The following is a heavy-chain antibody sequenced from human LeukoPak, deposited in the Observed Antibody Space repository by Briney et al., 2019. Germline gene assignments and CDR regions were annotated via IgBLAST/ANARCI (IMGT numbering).Heavy chain of an antibody. D-gene: IGHD6-13*01. CDR1: GFTFDDYA. V-gene: IGHV3-9*01. CDR3: AAAAGAFDI. Sequence: GGFLRLSCAASGFTFDDYAMHWVRQAPGKGLEWVSGISWNSGSIGYADSVKGRFTISRDNAKNSLYLQMNSLRAEDTALYYCAAAAGAFDIWGQGTMVTVSS. J-gene: IGHJ3*02. CDR2: ISWNSGSI.